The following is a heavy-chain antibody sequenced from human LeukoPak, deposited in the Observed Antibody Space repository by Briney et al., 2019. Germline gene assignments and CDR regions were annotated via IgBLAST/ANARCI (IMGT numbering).Heavy chain of an antibody. D-gene: IGHD3-22*01. CDR3: ARIKDSDYYDSSGYYPKGFDP. Sequence: ASVKVSCKASGGTFSSYAISWVRQAPGQGLEWMGGTIPIFGTANYAQKFQGRVTITADESTSTAYMELSSLRSEDTAVYYCARIKDSDYYDSSGYYPKGFDPWGQGTLVTVSS. V-gene: IGHV1-69*13. J-gene: IGHJ5*02. CDR2: TIPIFGTA. CDR1: GGTFSSYA.